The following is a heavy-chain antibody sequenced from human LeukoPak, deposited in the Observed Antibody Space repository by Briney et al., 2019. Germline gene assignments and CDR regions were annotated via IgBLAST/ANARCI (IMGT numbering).Heavy chain of an antibody. J-gene: IGHJ5*02. CDR3: ARDQGPYYYDSSGSGFDP. Sequence: SETLSLTCAVYGGSFSGYYCSWIRQPPGKGLEWIGEINHSGSTNYNPSLKSRVTISVDTSKNQFSLKLSSVTAADTAVYYCARDQGPYYYDSSGSGFDPWGQGTLVTVSS. CDR1: GGSFSGYY. D-gene: IGHD3-22*01. V-gene: IGHV4-34*01. CDR2: INHSGST.